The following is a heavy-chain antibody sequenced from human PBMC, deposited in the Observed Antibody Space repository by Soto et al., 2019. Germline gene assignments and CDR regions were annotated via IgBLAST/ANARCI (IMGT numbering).Heavy chain of an antibody. CDR2: ISGSGGST. V-gene: IGHV3-23*01. J-gene: IGHJ1*01. D-gene: IGHD3-10*01. CDR3: ARRSYLAD. Sequence: HPAWSVRLSCSASGFTFSSYVMTWVRQAPGKGLEWVSTISGSGGSTYYADSVKGRLTISRDNSKNTLYLQMNSLRADDTAVYYYARRSYLADCGQGTRVT. CDR1: GFTFSSYV.